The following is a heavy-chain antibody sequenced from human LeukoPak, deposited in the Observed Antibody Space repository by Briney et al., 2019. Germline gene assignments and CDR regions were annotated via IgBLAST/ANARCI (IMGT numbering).Heavy chain of an antibody. D-gene: IGHD3-10*01. J-gene: IGHJ6*03. CDR3: ARHDLYYYGSGSSNYYYYYMDV. CDR1: GYSFTSYW. Sequence: KPGESLKISCKGSGYSFTSYWIGWVRQMPGKGLEWMGIIDPGDSDTRYSPSFQGQVTISADKSISTAYLQWSSLKASDTAMYYCARHDLYYYGSGSSNYYYYYMDVWGKGTTVTVSS. V-gene: IGHV5-51*01. CDR2: IDPGDSDT.